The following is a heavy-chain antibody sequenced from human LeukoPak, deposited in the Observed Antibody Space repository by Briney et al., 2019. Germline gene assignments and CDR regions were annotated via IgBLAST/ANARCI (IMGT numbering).Heavy chain of an antibody. V-gene: IGHV3-23*01. CDR1: GFTFSSYA. CDR3: AKDLSAAVTTYYSDY. CDR2: ISGSGGST. J-gene: IGHJ4*02. Sequence: GGSLRLSCAASGFTFSSYAMSWVRQAPGKGLEWVSAISGSGGSTYYADSVKGRFTISRDNSKNTLYLQMNSLRAEDTAVYYCAKDLSAAVTTYYSDYWGQGTLVTVSS. D-gene: IGHD4-17*01.